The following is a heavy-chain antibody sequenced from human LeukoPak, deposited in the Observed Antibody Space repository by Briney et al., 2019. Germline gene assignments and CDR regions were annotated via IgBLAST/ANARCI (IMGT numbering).Heavy chain of an antibody. Sequence: GGSLRLSCAASGFTFSSYWMHWVRQAPGKGLVWVSRIYNDGSSTTYADSVKGRFTISGDNSKNTLYLQMNSLRADDTAIYYCAKTAGYSSSWYEYWGQGTLVTVSS. D-gene: IGHD6-13*01. CDR1: GFTFSSYW. J-gene: IGHJ4*02. V-gene: IGHV3-74*01. CDR3: AKTAGYSSSWYEY. CDR2: IYNDGSST.